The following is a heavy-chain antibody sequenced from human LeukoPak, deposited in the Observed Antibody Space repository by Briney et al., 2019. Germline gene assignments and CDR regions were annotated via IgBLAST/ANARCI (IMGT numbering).Heavy chain of an antibody. CDR2: IIPIFGTA. J-gene: IGHJ3*02. Sequence: SVKVSCKASGGTFSSYAISWVRQAPGQWLEWMGGIIPIFGTANYAQKFQGRVTITADESTSTAYMELSSLRSEDTAVYYCAAELSVFGVVPFDIWGQGAMVTVSS. CDR3: AAELSVFGVVPFDI. CDR1: GGTFSSYA. V-gene: IGHV1-69*13. D-gene: IGHD3-3*01.